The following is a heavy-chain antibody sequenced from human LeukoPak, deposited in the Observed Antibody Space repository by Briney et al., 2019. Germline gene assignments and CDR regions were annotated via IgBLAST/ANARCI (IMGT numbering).Heavy chain of an antibody. D-gene: IGHD3-3*01. V-gene: IGHV1-18*01. J-gene: IGHJ5*02. CDR1: GYTFTSYG. Sequence: ASVKVSCKASGYTFTSYGISWVRQAPGQGLEWMGRISAYNGNTNYAQKLQGRVTMTTDTSTSTAYMELRSLRSDDTAVYYCAREYDFWSGYKGFDPWGQGTLVTVSS. CDR2: ISAYNGNT. CDR3: AREYDFWSGYKGFDP.